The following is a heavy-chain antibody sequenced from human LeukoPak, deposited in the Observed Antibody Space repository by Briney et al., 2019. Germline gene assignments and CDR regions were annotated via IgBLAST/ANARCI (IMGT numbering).Heavy chain of an antibody. J-gene: IGHJ6*04. CDR2: INHSGST. CDR1: GGSVSGYY. CDR3: ARVRITMVRGVINYYYGMDV. V-gene: IGHV4-34*01. Sequence: SETLSLTCAVYGGSVSGYYWSWIRQPPGKGLEWIGEINHSGSTNYNPSLKSRVTISVDTSKNQFSLKLSSVTAADTAVYYCARVRITMVRGVINYYYGMDVWGNGTTVTVSS. D-gene: IGHD3-10*01.